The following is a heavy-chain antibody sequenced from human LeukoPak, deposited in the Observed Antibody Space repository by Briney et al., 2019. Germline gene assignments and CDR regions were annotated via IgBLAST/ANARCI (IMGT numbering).Heavy chain of an antibody. CDR2: INPSGGST. V-gene: IGHV1-46*01. D-gene: IGHD2-21*02. Sequence: ASVKVSCKASGYTFTSYYMHWVRQAPGQGLEWMGIINPSGGSTSYAQKFQGRVTITADESTSTAYMELSSLRSEDTAVYYCAALAYCGGDCYTYYFDYWGQGTLVTVSS. J-gene: IGHJ4*02. CDR3: AALAYCGGDCYTYYFDY. CDR1: GYTFTSYY.